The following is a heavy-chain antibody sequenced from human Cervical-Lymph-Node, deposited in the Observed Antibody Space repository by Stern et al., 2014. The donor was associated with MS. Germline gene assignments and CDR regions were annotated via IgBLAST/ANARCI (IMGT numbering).Heavy chain of an antibody. Sequence: VQLVESGPGLVKPSQTLSLTCTVSGDSISSGGYYWTWIRQHPGEGLEWIGYIDGSGNAYYNPSLKSRLTILLDTSKNQFSLKLTSVTAADTAVYYCARGPFGVLRYFDFWGQGTLVTVSS. CDR3: ARGPFGVLRYFDF. CDR1: GDSISSGGYY. D-gene: IGHD2-8*01. CDR2: IDGSGNA. J-gene: IGHJ4*02. V-gene: IGHV4-31*03.